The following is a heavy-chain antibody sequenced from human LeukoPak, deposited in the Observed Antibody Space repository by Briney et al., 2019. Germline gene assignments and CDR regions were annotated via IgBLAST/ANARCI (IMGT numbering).Heavy chain of an antibody. CDR1: ARSISSSSYY. Sequence: SQSLSLTCTVSARSISSSSYYWGWIRPPPGNGLEWIGSIYYSGSTYYNPSLKSRVTISVDTSKNQFSLKLSSVTAADTAVYYCARLVRHCSGGSCAPHDYWGQGTLVTVSS. CDR3: ARLVRHCSGGSCAPHDY. CDR2: IYYSGST. D-gene: IGHD2-15*01. J-gene: IGHJ4*02. V-gene: IGHV4-39*07.